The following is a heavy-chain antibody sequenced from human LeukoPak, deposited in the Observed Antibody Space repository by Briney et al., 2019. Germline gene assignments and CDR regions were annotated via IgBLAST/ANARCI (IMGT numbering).Heavy chain of an antibody. CDR1: VSRFTSYW. CDR2: IYPGDTDT. J-gene: IGHJ4*02. D-gene: IGHD7-27*01. V-gene: IGHV5-51*01. CDR3: VRRTTGEYYFDY. Sequence: GESLKISCKCSVSRFTSYWSGWVRQMHGKGLGWVGTIYPGDTDTRYSPSFQGQVTISADNSISTAYLQWSSLKASDTAMYYCVRRTTGEYYFDYWGQGTLVTVSS.